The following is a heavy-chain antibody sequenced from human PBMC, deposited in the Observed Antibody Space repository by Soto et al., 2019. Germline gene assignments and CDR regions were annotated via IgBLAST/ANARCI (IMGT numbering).Heavy chain of an antibody. V-gene: IGHV1-69*04. D-gene: IGHD1-26*01. CDR2: IIPILGIA. J-gene: IGHJ3*02. CDR1: GGTFSSYT. CDR3: ARDIVGYDASDI. Sequence: SVKVSCKASGGTFSSYTISWVRQAPGQGLEWMGRIIPILGIANYAQKFQGRVTITADKSTSTAYMELSSLRSEDTAVYYCARDIVGYDASDIWVQGTMVTVSS.